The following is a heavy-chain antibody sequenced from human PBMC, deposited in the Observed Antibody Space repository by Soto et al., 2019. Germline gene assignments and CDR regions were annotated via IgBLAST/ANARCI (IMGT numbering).Heavy chain of an antibody. CDR2: INAGNGNT. CDR1: GYTFTSYA. D-gene: IGHD6-19*01. V-gene: IGHV1-3*01. Sequence: GASVKVSCKASGYTFTSYAMHWVRQAPGQRLEWMGWINAGNGNTKYSQRFQGRVTTTRDTSASTAYMELSSLRSEDTAVYYCARSVIAVAVIDCYFDYWGQGTLVTVS. J-gene: IGHJ4*02. CDR3: ARSVIAVAVIDCYFDY.